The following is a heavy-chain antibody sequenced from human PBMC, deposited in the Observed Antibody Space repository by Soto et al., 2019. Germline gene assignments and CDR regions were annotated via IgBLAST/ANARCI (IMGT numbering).Heavy chain of an antibody. D-gene: IGHD3-22*01. CDR2: IIPIFGTA. J-gene: IGHJ6*02. CDR1: GGTFSSYA. V-gene: IGHV1-69*13. Sequence: SVKVSCKASGGTFSSYAISWVRQAPGQGLEWMGGIIPIFGTANYAQKFQGRVTITADESTSTAYMELSSLRSEDTAVYYCARVGRGYYYDSSGSTPGGMDVWGQGTTVTVSS. CDR3: ARVGRGYYYDSSGSTPGGMDV.